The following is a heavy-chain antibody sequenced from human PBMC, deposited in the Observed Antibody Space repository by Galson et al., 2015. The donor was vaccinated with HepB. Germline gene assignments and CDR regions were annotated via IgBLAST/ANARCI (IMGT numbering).Heavy chain of an antibody. Sequence: SLRLSCAASGFTFSSYAMHWVRQAPGKGLEWVAVISYDGSNKYYADSVKGRFTISRDNSKNTLYLQMNSLRAEDTAVYYCARLDPGIYYDSSGYLLDAFDIWGQGTMVTVSS. CDR1: GFTFSSYA. CDR3: ARLDPGIYYDSSGYLLDAFDI. D-gene: IGHD3-22*01. J-gene: IGHJ3*02. V-gene: IGHV3-30-3*01. CDR2: ISYDGSNK.